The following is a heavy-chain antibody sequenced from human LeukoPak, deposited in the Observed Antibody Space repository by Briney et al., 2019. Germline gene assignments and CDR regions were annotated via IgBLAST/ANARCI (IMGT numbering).Heavy chain of an antibody. Sequence: GGSLRLSCAASGFTFSNSAMSWVRQAPGKGLEWVSGISGSGVSTYYADSVKGRFTISRDNSKNTLYLQMNSLRADDTAVYYCAKGRGYNYGYHCFDPWGQGTLVTVSS. J-gene: IGHJ5*02. CDR2: ISGSGVST. V-gene: IGHV3-23*01. D-gene: IGHD5-18*01. CDR3: AKGRGYNYGYHCFDP. CDR1: GFTFSNSA.